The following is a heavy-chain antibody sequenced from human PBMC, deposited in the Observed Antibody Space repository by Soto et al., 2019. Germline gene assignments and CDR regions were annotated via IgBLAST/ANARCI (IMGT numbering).Heavy chain of an antibody. CDR3: AFRPGFDYGDPTRVLSWFDP. D-gene: IGHD4-17*01. CDR2: VSYDGDNQ. V-gene: IGHV3-30*12. J-gene: IGHJ5*02. Sequence: PGGSLRLSCAASGFTFSSYGMHWVRQAPGKGLEWVAVVSYDGDNQYYADSVKGRFTISRDNSKNTLYLQMNSLRAEDTAVYYCAFRPGFDYGDPTRVLSWFDPWGQGTLVTVPQ. CDR1: GFTFSSYG.